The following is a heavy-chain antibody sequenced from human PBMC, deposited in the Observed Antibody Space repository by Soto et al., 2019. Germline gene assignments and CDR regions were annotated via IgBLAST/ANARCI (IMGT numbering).Heavy chain of an antibody. CDR3: ARSHCTNGVCYRSNDAFDI. CDR2: IYYSGNT. V-gene: IGHV4-31*03. D-gene: IGHD2-8*01. Sequence: PSETLSLTCTVSGGSISSGGDYWSWIRQHPGKGLEWIGYIYYSGNTYYNPSLKSRVTISVDTSKNQFSLKLSSVTAADTAVYYCARSHCTNGVCYRSNDAFDIWGQGTMVTVSS. J-gene: IGHJ3*02. CDR1: GGSISSGGDY.